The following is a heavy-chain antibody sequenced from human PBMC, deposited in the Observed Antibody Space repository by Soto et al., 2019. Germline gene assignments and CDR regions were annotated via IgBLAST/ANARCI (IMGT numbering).Heavy chain of an antibody. J-gene: IGHJ4*02. CDR1: GGSFSGYY. D-gene: IGHD3-9*01. CDR2: INHSGST. Sequence: SETLSLTCAVYGGSFSGYYWSWIRQPPGKGLEWIGEINHSGSTNYNPSLKSRVTISVDTSKNQFSLKLSSVTAADTAVYYCARGRTVLRYFDWLLYSYFDYWGQGTLVTVSS. V-gene: IGHV4-34*01. CDR3: ARGRTVLRYFDWLLYSYFDY.